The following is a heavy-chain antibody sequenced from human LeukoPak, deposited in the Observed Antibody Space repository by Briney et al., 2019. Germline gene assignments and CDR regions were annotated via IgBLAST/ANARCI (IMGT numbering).Heavy chain of an antibody. CDR1: GFTFSSYG. D-gene: IGHD3-10*01. J-gene: IGHJ4*02. CDR3: ATHYYGSGSYYNVGY. V-gene: IGHV3-30*03. Sequence: GGSLRLSCAASGFTFSSYGMHWVRQAPGKGLEWVAVISYDGSNKYYADSVKGRFTISRDNSKNTLYLQMNSLRAEDTAVYYCATHYYGSGSYYNVGYWGQRTLVTVSS. CDR2: ISYDGSNK.